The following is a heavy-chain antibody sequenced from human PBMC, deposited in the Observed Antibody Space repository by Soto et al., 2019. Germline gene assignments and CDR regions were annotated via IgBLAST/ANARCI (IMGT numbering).Heavy chain of an antibody. Sequence: QVQLVQSGAEVKKPGSSVKVSCKASGGTFSSYAISWVRQAPGQGLEWMGGIIPIFGTANYAQKFQGRVTITADKSTSTAYMELNSLRSEDTAVYYCASRTYESRRAVAIDYWGQGTLVTVSS. J-gene: IGHJ4*02. CDR2: IIPIFGTA. CDR3: ASRTYESRRAVAIDY. CDR1: GGTFSSYA. V-gene: IGHV1-69*06. D-gene: IGHD6-19*01.